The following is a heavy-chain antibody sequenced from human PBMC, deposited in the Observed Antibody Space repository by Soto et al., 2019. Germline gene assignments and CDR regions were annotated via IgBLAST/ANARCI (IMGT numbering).Heavy chain of an antibody. CDR1: GGTFSSYA. CDR3: ARDRGYHGSGSYYNSFWY. Sequence: SVKVSCKASGGTFSSYAISWVRQAPGQGLEWMGGIIPIFGTANYAQKFQGRVTITADESTSTAYMERSSLRSEDTAVYYCARDRGYHGSGSYYNSFWYWGQGTLVTVSS. V-gene: IGHV1-69*13. CDR2: IIPIFGTA. D-gene: IGHD3-10*01. J-gene: IGHJ4*02.